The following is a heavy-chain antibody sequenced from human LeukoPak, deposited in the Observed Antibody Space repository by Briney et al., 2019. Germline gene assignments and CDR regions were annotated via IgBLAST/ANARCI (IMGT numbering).Heavy chain of an antibody. V-gene: IGHV4-34*01. CDR1: GGSFSGYY. D-gene: IGHD3-10*01. CDR3: ARLTMVRGVITGGFDY. Sequence: PSETLSLTCAVYGGSFSGYYWSWIRQPPGKGLEWIGEINHSGSTNYNPSLKSRVTISVDTSKNQFSLKLSSVTAADTAVYYCARLTMVRGVITGGFDYWGQGTLVTVSS. CDR2: INHSGST. J-gene: IGHJ4*02.